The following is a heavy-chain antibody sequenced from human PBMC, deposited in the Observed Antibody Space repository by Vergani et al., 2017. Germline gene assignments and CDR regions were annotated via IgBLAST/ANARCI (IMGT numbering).Heavy chain of an antibody. CDR2: ISSSSSYT. J-gene: IGHJ4*02. V-gene: IGHV3-11*06. Sequence: QLQLQESGPGLVKPSETLSLTCTVSGGSISSSSYYWGWIRQPPGKGLEWVSYISSSSSYTNYADSVKGRFTISRDNAKNSLYLQMNSLRAEDTAVYYCARGIQLWSXLLHWGQGTLVTVAS. D-gene: IGHD5-18*01. CDR3: ARGIQLWSXLLH. CDR1: GGSISSSS.